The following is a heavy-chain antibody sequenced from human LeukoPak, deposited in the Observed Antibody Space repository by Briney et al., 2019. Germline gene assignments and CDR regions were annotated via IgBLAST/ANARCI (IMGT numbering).Heavy chain of an antibody. CDR2: INVGNGDT. CDR3: ARDRYNTWYDGLDA. D-gene: IGHD3-3*01. CDR1: GYTFTNNA. Sequence: ASVKVSCKASGYTFTNNAIHWVRQAPGQRLEWMGWINVGNGDTRYSQSFQGMVSITRDTPSTTVYMVLRSLRSEDTALYYCARDRYNTWYDGLDAWGQGTTVTVSS. V-gene: IGHV1-3*01. J-gene: IGHJ6*02.